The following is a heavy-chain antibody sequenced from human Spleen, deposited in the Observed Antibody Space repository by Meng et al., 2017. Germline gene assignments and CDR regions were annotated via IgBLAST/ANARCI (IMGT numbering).Heavy chain of an antibody. D-gene: IGHD4-11*01. Sequence: QLQQWGAGLLRPSGTLSLTCVASGGSFRYYYWSWIRQPPGKGLEWIGEINHSGSTNYNPSLESRATISVDTSQNNLSLKLSSVTAADSAVYYCARGPTTMAHDFDYWGQGTLVTVSS. J-gene: IGHJ4*02. CDR1: GGSFRYYY. V-gene: IGHV4-34*01. CDR3: ARGPTTMAHDFDY. CDR2: INHSGST.